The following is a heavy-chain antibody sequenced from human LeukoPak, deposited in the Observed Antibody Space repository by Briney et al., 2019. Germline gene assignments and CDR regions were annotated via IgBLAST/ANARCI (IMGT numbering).Heavy chain of an antibody. V-gene: IGHV4-30-2*01. J-gene: IGHJ4*02. CDR2: IYHSGST. CDR1: GGSISSGGYY. D-gene: IGHD1-1*01. Sequence: SETLSLTCTVSGGSISSGGYYWSWIRQPPGKGLEWIGYIYHSGSTYYNPSLKSRVTISVDRSKNQFSLKLSSVTAADTAVYYCAITTGTPSAFDYWGQGTLVTVSS. CDR3: AITTGTPSAFDY.